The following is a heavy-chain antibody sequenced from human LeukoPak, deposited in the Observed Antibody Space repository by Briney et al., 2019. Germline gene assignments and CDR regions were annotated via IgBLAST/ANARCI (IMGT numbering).Heavy chain of an antibody. D-gene: IGHD2-15*01. CDR2: IKQDGSEK. J-gene: IGHJ3*02. V-gene: IGHV3-7*01. Sequence: GGSLRLSCAASGFTFSSYWMSWVRQAPGKGLEWVANIKQDGSEKYYVDSVKGRFTISRDNAKNSLYLQMNSLRAEDTAVYYCARYCSGGSCRSGDHAFDIWGQGTMVTVSS. CDR3: ARYCSGGSCRSGDHAFDI. CDR1: GFTFSSYW.